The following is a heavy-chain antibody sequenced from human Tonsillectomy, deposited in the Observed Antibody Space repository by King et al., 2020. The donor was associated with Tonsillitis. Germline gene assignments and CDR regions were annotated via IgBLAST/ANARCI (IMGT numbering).Heavy chain of an antibody. J-gene: IGHJ1*01. CDR1: GDTFTGHF. V-gene: IGHV1-2*02. Sequence: QLVQSGAELRKPGASVTVSCRTSGDTFTGHFVHWVRQAPGQGLEWMGWINPKSGDTNYVPKFQGRVTLSGDVSITTAYMGLSNLRPDDTDVYYCATNALGTDVSAYRDFRHWGQGTLVTVSS. CDR3: ATNALGTDVSAYRDFRH. CDR2: INPKSGDT. D-gene: IGHD2-8*01.